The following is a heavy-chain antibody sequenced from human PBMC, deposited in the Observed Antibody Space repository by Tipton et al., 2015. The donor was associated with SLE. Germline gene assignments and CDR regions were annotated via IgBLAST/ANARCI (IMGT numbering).Heavy chain of an antibody. J-gene: IGHJ6*03. V-gene: IGHV4-38-2*02. CDR1: RYSIRSGYS. Sequence: TLSLTCTVSRYSIRSGYSWGWIRQPPGKGLEWIGRIYHRGNTYYNPSLRSRVTLSVDTTKNYFSLTLTSMTAADTALYYCARENSGSLDENYYYYMDVWGKGTTVTVSS. CDR3: ARENSGSLDENYYYYMDV. D-gene: IGHD1-26*01. CDR2: IYHRGNT.